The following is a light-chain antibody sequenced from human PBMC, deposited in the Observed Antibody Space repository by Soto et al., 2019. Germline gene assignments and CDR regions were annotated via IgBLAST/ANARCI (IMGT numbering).Light chain of an antibody. CDR1: TSNILRNY. CDR2: MND. CDR3: ASWDDSLSGYV. V-gene: IGLV1-47*01. J-gene: IGLJ1*01. Sequence: SVLTQPPSASGNPGQRLTISCSGSTSNILRNYVYWYRQLPGTAPRLLISMNDQRPSGVPDRFSGSKSGTSASLAISGLRSEGEADYYCASWDDSLSGYVFGTGTKVTVL.